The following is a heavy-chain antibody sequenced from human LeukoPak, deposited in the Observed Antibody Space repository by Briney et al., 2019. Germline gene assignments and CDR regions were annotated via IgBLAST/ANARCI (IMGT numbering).Heavy chain of an antibody. CDR1: GFTFSSYG. J-gene: IGHJ4*02. D-gene: IGHD6-6*01. CDR3: AKDREDSTSFDY. CDR2: ISYDGSNK. Sequence: PGGSLRLSCAASGFTFSSYGMHWVRQAPGKGLEWVAVISYDGSNKYYADSVKGRFTISRDNSKNTLYLQMNSLRAEDTAVYYCAKDREDSTSFDYWGQGTLVTVSS. V-gene: IGHV3-30*18.